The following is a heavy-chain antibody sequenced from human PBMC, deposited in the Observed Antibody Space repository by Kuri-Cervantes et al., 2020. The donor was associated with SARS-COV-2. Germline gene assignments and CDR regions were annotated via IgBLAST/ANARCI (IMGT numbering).Heavy chain of an antibody. Sequence: GESLKISCAASGFTFSSYWMSWVRQAPGKGLEWVANIKQDGSEKYYVDSVKGRFTISRDNAKNSLYLQMNSLRAEDTAVCYCARDRGIVVVPAAIWFDPWGQGTLVTVSS. J-gene: IGHJ5*02. CDR3: ARDRGIVVVPAAIWFDP. CDR2: IKQDGSEK. D-gene: IGHD2-2*01. V-gene: IGHV3-7*01. CDR1: GFTFSSYW.